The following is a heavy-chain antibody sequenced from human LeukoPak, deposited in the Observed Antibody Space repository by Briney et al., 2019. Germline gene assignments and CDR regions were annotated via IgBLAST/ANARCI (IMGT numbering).Heavy chain of an antibody. J-gene: IGHJ6*02. CDR2: IIPIFGTA. CDR1: GGTFSSYA. V-gene: IGHV1-69*13. Sequence: SVKVSCKACGGTFSSYAISWVRQAPGQGLEWMGGIIPIFGTANYAQTFQGRVTITADEFTSTAYMELSSLRSEDTAMYYCARTTVTTLYYYGMDVWGQGTTVTVSS. D-gene: IGHD4-17*01. CDR3: ARTTVTTLYYYGMDV.